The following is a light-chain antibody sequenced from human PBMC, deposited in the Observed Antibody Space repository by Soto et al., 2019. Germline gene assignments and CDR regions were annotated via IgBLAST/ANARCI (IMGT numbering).Light chain of an antibody. CDR1: QNINKW. Sequence: DIQMTQSPSTLSASVGDRVTITCRASQNINKWLAWYQQKPGKVPKLLIYTASSLESGVPSRFSGSGSGTEFTLTISCLQPDDFATYYCQQYNSYSQATFGQGTKVQI. CDR3: QQYNSYSQAT. CDR2: TAS. V-gene: IGKV1-5*03. J-gene: IGKJ1*01.